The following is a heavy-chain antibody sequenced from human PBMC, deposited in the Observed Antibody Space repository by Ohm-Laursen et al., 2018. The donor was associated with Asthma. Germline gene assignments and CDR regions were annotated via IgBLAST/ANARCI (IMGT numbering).Heavy chain of an antibody. V-gene: IGHV3-30*03. Sequence: SLRLSCAASGFSFSSYAMHWVRQAPGMGLEWVAVISYGGSKKFYADSVKGRFTISRDNSKNTLYLQMNSLRAEDTAVYYCASTSSCSGGSCPLDYWGQGTLVTVSS. J-gene: IGHJ4*02. D-gene: IGHD2-15*01. CDR3: ASTSSCSGGSCPLDY. CDR2: ISYGGSKK. CDR1: GFSFSSYA.